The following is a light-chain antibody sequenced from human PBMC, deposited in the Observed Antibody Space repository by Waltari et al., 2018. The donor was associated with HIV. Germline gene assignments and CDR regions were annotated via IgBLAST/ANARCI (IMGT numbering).Light chain of an antibody. Sequence: DIQLTQSPSSLSASVGDRVTITCQASQDISNSLNWYQQRPGKAPRLLIFDASNLETGVPSRFSGSGSRTDFTFTISSLQPEDIGTYYCQQYDNLPPPFGQGTRLDIK. CDR3: QQYDNLPPP. CDR1: QDISNS. J-gene: IGKJ5*01. CDR2: DAS. V-gene: IGKV1-33*01.